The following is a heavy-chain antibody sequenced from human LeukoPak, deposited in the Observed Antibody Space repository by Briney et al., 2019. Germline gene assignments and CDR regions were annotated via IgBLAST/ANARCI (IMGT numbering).Heavy chain of an antibody. V-gene: IGHV3-30*02. CDR1: GFTFSSYG. CDR2: IRYDGSNK. Sequence: SGGSLRLSCAASGFTFSSYGMHWVRQAPGKGLEWVAFIRYDGSNKYYADSVKGRFTISRDNSKNTLYLQMNSLRAEDTAVYYCAKESRVRGVKTSFDYWGQGTLVTVSS. CDR3: AKESRVRGVKTSFDY. D-gene: IGHD3-10*01. J-gene: IGHJ4*02.